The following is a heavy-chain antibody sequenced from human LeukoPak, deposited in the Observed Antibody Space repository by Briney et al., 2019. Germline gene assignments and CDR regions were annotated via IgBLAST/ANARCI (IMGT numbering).Heavy chain of an antibody. CDR3: ARGSGYYYAKPWFDP. CDR1: GGTLSSYA. J-gene: IGHJ5*02. CDR2: IIPIFGTA. V-gene: IGHV1-69*13. Sequence: GASVKVSCKASGGTLSSYAISWVRQAPGQGLEWMGGIIPIFGTANYAQKFQGRVTITADESTSTAYMELSSLRSEDTAVYYCARGSGYYYAKPWFDPWGQGTLVTVSS. D-gene: IGHD3-22*01.